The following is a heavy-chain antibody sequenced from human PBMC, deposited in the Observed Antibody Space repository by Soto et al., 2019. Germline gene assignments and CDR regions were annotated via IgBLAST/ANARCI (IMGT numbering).Heavy chain of an antibody. V-gene: IGHV1-46*01. CDR1: GYTFTSYY. J-gene: IGHJ6*02. D-gene: IGHD6-19*01. CDR2: INPSGGST. Sequence: ASVKVSCKASGYTFTSYYMHWVRQAPGQGLEWMGIINPSGGSTSYAQKFQGRVTMTRDTSTRSVYMELSSLRSEDTAVYYCAREKFSSGWYYGIDVWGQGTTVTVSS. CDR3: AREKFSSGWYYGIDV.